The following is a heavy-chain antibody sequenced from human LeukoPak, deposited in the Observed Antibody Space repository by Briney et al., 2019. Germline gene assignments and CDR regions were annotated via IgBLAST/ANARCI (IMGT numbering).Heavy chain of an antibody. D-gene: IGHD1-1*01. CDR3: AREGSGTEYYFDY. Sequence: ASVKVSCKASGYSFTSYGISWVRQAPGQGLEWMGWISAYNGATSHAHDFQGRVTMTTDTSTSTAYMELRSLRSDDTAVYYCAREGSGTEYYFDYWGQGTLVTVSS. CDR1: GYSFTSYG. V-gene: IGHV1-18*01. CDR2: ISAYNGAT. J-gene: IGHJ4*02.